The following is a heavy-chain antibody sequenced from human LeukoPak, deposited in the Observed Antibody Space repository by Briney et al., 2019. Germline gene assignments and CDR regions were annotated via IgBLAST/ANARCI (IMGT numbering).Heavy chain of an antibody. CDR3: ARKIMVRAHRGWFDP. V-gene: IGHV4-34*01. D-gene: IGHD3-10*01. J-gene: IGHJ5*02. Sequence: PSETLSLTCAVYGGSFSGYYWSWIRQPPGKGLEWIGEINHSGSTNYNPSLKSRVTISVDTSKNQFSLKLSSVTAADTAVYYCARKIMVRAHRGWFDPWGQGTLVTVSS. CDR1: GGSFSGYY. CDR2: INHSGST.